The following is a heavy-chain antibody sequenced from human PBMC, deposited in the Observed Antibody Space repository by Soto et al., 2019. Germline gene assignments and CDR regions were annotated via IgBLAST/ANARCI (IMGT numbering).Heavy chain of an antibody. V-gene: IGHV2-5*02. CDR3: AHSPCSGGTCYLFDY. D-gene: IGHD2-15*01. CDR2: IYWDGVE. Sequence: SGPTLVNPTQTLTLTCTISGFSLDTSGVGVGWIRQPPGMAPEWLALIYWDGVERYSPSLKSRLTITMDTSKNQVVLTMTSMYPVDTATYYCAHSPCSGGTCYLFDYWGQGSLVTVSS. J-gene: IGHJ4*02. CDR1: GFSLDTSGVG.